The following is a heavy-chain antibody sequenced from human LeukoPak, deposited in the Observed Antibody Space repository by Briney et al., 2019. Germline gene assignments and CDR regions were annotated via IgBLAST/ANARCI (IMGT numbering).Heavy chain of an antibody. J-gene: IGHJ5*02. CDR1: GYSISSGYY. V-gene: IGHV4-38-2*02. CDR3: AREDTRGNWFDP. Sequence: SETLSLTCTVSGYSISSGYYWGWIRQPPGKGLEWIGSIYHSGSTYYNPSLKSRVTISVDTSKNQFSLKLSSVTAADTAVYYCAREDTRGNWFDPWGLGTLVTVSS. D-gene: IGHD5-18*01. CDR2: IYHSGST.